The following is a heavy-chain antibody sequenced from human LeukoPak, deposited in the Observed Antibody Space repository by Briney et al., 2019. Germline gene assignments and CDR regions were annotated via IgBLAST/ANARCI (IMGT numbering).Heavy chain of an antibody. CDR3: ARDRIMITFGGVSDY. J-gene: IGHJ4*02. D-gene: IGHD3-16*01. CDR2: ISSSSSYI. CDR1: GFTFSSYS. Sequence: GGSLRLSCAASGFTFSSYSMNWVRQAPGKGLEWVSSISSSSSYIYYADSVKGRFTISRDNAKNSLYLQMNSLRAEDTAVYYCARDRIMITFGGVSDYWGQGTLVTVS. V-gene: IGHV3-21*01.